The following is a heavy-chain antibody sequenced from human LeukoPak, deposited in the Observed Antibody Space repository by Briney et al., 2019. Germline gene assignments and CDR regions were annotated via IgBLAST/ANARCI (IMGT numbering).Heavy chain of an antibody. CDR1: GGSISSGSYY. CDR2: IYTSGST. CDR3: VARLTDYVWGSYGGAIDY. J-gene: IGHJ4*02. D-gene: IGHD3-16*01. V-gene: IGHV4-61*02. Sequence: PSETLSLTCTVSGGSISSGSYYWSWIRQPAGKGLEWIGRIYTSGSTNYNPSLKSRVTISVDTSKNQFSLKLSSVTAADTAVYYCVARLTDYVWGSYGGAIDYWGQGTLVTVSS.